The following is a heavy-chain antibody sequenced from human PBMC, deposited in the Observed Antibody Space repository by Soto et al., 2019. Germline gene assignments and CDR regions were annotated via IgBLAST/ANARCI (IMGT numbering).Heavy chain of an antibody. J-gene: IGHJ3*02. CDR3: ARSVEQWLSLDAFDI. V-gene: IGHV3-33*01. Sequence: GGSLRLSCAASGFIFSTYGMHWVRQAPGKGLEWVAVIWYDGSNKYYADSVKGRFTISRDNSKNTLYPQMNSLRAEDTAVYYCARSVEQWLSLDAFDIWGQGTMVTVSS. CDR2: IWYDGSNK. D-gene: IGHD6-19*01. CDR1: GFIFSTYG.